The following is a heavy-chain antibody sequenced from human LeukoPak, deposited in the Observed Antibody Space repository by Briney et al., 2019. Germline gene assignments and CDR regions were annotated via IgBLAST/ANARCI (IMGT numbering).Heavy chain of an antibody. J-gene: IGHJ4*02. CDR2: ISGSDSTR. D-gene: IGHD3-22*01. CDR1: GFTFSDYY. Sequence: PGGSLRLSCAASGFTFSDYYMNWIRQAPGKGLEWVSYISGSDSTRYYADSVKGRFTISRDNAKNSLYLQMNSLTADDTAVYYCARDRSYYDSSAPHRFDYWGQGTLVTVSS. CDR3: ARDRSYYDSSAPHRFDY. V-gene: IGHV3-11*01.